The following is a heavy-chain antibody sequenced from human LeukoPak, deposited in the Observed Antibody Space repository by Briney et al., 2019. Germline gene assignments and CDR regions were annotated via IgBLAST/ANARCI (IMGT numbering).Heavy chain of an antibody. CDR1: GYSISSGYY. CDR2: IYHSGST. J-gene: IGHJ4*02. CDR3: ARSSIVGATTNQYYFDY. V-gene: IGHV4-38-2*02. Sequence: SETLSLTCTVSGYSISSGYYWGWIRQPPGKGLEWIGYIYHSGSTYYNPSLKSRVTISVDRSKNQFSLKLSSVTAADTAVYYCARSSIVGATTNQYYFDYWGQGTLVTVSS. D-gene: IGHD1-26*01.